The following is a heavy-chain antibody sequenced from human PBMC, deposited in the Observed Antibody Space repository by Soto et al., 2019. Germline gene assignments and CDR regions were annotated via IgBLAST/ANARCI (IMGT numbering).Heavy chain of an antibody. J-gene: IGHJ4*02. CDR1: GFTFSSYW. D-gene: IGHD6-13*01. CDR2: INSDGSST. CDR3: ARAGMYSSPSFDY. V-gene: IGHV3-74*01. Sequence: PGGSLRLSCAASGFTFSSYWMHWVRQAPGRGLVWVSRINSDGSSTSYADSVKGRFTISRDNAKNTLYLQMNSLRAEDTAVYYCARAGMYSSPSFDYWGQGTLVTVSS.